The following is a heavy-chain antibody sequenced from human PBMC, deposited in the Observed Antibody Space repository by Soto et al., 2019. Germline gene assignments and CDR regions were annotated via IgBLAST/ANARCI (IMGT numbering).Heavy chain of an antibody. J-gene: IGHJ5*02. CDR1: GLSISNYY. Sequence: WHNLTLTSNVFGLSISNYYWTWVRQSPEKGLEWIGYMYYNGNINYNPSLKSRVTISIDTSKNQFSLTLKSVTAADTAVYYCASGGNWFDPWGQG. CDR2: MYYNGNI. V-gene: IGHV4-59*01. CDR3: ASGGNWFDP. D-gene: IGHD3-16*01.